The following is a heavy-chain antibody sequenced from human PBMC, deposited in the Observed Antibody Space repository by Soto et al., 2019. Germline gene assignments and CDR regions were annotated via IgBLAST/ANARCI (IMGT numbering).Heavy chain of an antibody. CDR1: GFTFSSHA. J-gene: IGHJ6*02. CDR2: ISGSGGRT. V-gene: IGHV3-23*01. D-gene: IGHD6-25*01. Sequence: GGSLRLSCEVSGFTFSSHAMTWVRQPPGKGLEWISAISGSGGRTWYADSMQGRFTISRDNSKNILYLQINSLRADDTAVYYCXKSAATEDDLFYYGLDVWGQGTTVTVSS. CDR3: XKSAATEDDLFYYGLDV.